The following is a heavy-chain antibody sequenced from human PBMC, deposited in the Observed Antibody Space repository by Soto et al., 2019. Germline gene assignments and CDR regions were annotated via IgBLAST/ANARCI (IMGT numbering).Heavy chain of an antibody. CDR1: GFIFSSHW. Sequence: GGSLRLSCEASGFIFSSHWMHWVRQSAEKGLVWVSRINSDGSSTAYADSVKGRFTISRDNAKNTLYLQMNSLRVEDTAVYYCARDRPDISNPTDHPMFDYCGQGTQVTVSS. CDR2: INSDGSST. CDR3: ARDRPDISNPTDHPMFDY. D-gene: IGHD6-6*01. J-gene: IGHJ4*02. V-gene: IGHV3-74*01.